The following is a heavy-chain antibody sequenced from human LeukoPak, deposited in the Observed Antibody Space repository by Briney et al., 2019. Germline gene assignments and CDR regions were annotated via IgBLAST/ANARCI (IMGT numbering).Heavy chain of an antibody. CDR1: GGSFSGYY. D-gene: IGHD2-2*02. Sequence: SETLSLTCAVYGGSFSGYYWSWIRQPPGKGLEWIGEINHSGSTNYNPSLKSRVTISVDTSKNQFSLKLSSVTAADTAVYYCARGGAQYCSCTSCSTLFDYWGQGTLVTVSS. J-gene: IGHJ4*02. CDR2: INHSGST. V-gene: IGHV4-34*01. CDR3: ARGGAQYCSCTSCSTLFDY.